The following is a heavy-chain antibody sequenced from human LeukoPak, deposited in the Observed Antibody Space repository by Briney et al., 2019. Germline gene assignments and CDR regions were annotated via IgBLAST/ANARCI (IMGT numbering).Heavy chain of an antibody. D-gene: IGHD6-19*01. CDR2: IYTSGST. J-gene: IGHJ5*02. CDR3: ARHGGWYEYWFDP. Sequence: SETLSLTCAVSGVSISSYYRSWIRQPPGKGLEWIGYIYTSGSTNYTPSLKSRVTISVDTSKNQFSLKLSSVTAADTAVYYCARHGGWYEYWFDPWGQGTLVTVSS. V-gene: IGHV4-4*09. CDR1: GVSISSYY.